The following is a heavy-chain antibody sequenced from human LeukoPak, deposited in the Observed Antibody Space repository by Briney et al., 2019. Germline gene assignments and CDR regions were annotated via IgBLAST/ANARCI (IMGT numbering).Heavy chain of an antibody. D-gene: IGHD2-21*02. CDR3: ARAPYCGGDCYHYYGMDV. V-gene: IGHV3-48*03. CDR2: ISSSGSTI. Sequence: GGSLRLSCAASGFTFSSYEMNWVRQAPGKGLEWVSYISSSGSTIYYADSVKGRFTISRDNAKNSLYLQMNSLRAEDTAVYYCARAPYCGGDCYHYYGMDVWGQGTTVTVSS. J-gene: IGHJ6*02. CDR1: GFTFSSYE.